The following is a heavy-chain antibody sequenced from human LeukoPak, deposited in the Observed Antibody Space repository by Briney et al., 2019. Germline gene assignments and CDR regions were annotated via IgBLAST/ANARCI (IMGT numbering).Heavy chain of an antibody. CDR2: INPNSGGT. J-gene: IGHJ4*02. D-gene: IGHD5-24*01. Sequence: AASVKVSCKASGYTFTGYYMHWVRQAPGQGLEWMGWINPNSGGTNYAQKFQGRVTMTRDTSISTAYMELSRLRSDDTAVYYCARGDEMAISIGSYWGQGTLVTVSS. CDR1: GYTFTGYY. CDR3: ARGDEMAISIGSY. V-gene: IGHV1-2*02.